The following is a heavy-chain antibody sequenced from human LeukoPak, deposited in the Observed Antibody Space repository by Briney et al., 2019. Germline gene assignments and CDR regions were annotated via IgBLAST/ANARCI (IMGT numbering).Heavy chain of an antibody. D-gene: IGHD3-3*01. CDR1: GFTFSTYA. CDR2: ISYDESNK. Sequence: PGRSLRLSCAASGFTFSTYAMHWVRQAPGKGLEWVAVISYDESNKFYADSVKGRFTISRDNSKNTLYLQMNSLRAEDTAVYYCARGDFWSGYSIDYWGQGTLVTVSS. CDR3: ARGDFWSGYSIDY. J-gene: IGHJ4*02. V-gene: IGHV3-30-3*01.